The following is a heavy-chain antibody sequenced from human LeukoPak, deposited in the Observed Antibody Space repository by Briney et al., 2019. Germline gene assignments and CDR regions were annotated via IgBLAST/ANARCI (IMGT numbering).Heavy chain of an antibody. Sequence: PSETLSLTCTVSGGSISSGGYYWSWIRQHPGKGLEWIWYIYYSGSTYYNPSLKSRVTISVDTSKNQFSLKLSSVTAADTAVYYCASTRGYSYALYYFDYWGQGTLVTVSS. D-gene: IGHD5-18*01. CDR3: ASTRGYSYALYYFDY. J-gene: IGHJ4*02. CDR2: IYYSGST. CDR1: GGSISSGGYY. V-gene: IGHV4-31*03.